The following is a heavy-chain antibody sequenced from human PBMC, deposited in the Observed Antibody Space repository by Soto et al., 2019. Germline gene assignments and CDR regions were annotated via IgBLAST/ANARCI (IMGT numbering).Heavy chain of an antibody. Sequence: QVQLVESGGGVVQPGRSLRLSCAASGFTFSSYAMQWVRQAPGKGLEWVAVISYDGSNKYYADSVKGRFTISRDNSKNTLYLQMNSLRAEDTAVYYCARELVSSGSYYQTDYYYYGMDVWGQGTTVTVSS. CDR3: ARELVSSGSYYQTDYYYYGMDV. V-gene: IGHV3-30-3*01. CDR1: GFTFSSYA. CDR2: ISYDGSNK. J-gene: IGHJ6*02. D-gene: IGHD3-10*01.